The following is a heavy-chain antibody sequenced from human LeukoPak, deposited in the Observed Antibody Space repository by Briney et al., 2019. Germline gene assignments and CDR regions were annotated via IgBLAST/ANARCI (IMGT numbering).Heavy chain of an antibody. D-gene: IGHD4-11*01. CDR2: ISNTGNTI. CDR3: ARGLSTVTTQPY. CDR1: GFTFSSYS. Sequence: GGSLRLSCAASGFTFSSYSMNWVRQAPGKGLEWVSYISNTGNTIYYADSVKGRFTISRDDAKNSLFLQMNSLRGEDTAVYYCARGLSTVTTQPYWGQGTLVTVSS. V-gene: IGHV3-48*01. J-gene: IGHJ4*02.